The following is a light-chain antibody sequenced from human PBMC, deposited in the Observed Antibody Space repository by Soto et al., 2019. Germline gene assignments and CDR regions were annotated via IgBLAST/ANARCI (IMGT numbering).Light chain of an antibody. CDR2: VAS. Sequence: EIVLTQSPGTLSLSPGERSTLSCRASQSVSSSYLALYQQKPGQAPRLLIYVASSRATGIPDRFSGSGSGTDFTLTISRLEPEDFAVYYCQQYGSSPQTFGQGTKVDIK. V-gene: IGKV3-20*01. CDR1: QSVSSSY. CDR3: QQYGSSPQT. J-gene: IGKJ1*01.